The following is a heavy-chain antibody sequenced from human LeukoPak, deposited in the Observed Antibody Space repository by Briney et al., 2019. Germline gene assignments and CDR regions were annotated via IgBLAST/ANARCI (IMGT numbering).Heavy chain of an antibody. D-gene: IGHD3-22*01. CDR3: AKLYYDSSGYYRWDNWFDP. CDR2: ISGSGGST. V-gene: IGHV3-23*01. Sequence: GGSLRLSCAASGFTFSSYAMSWVRQAPGKGLEWVSAISGSGGSTYYADSVKGRFTISRDNSKNTLYLQMNSLRAEDTAVYYCAKLYYDSSGYYRWDNWFDPWGQGTLVTVSS. CDR1: GFTFSSYA. J-gene: IGHJ5*02.